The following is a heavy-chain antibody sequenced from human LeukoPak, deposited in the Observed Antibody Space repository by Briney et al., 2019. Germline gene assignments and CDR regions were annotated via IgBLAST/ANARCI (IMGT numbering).Heavy chain of an antibody. CDR3: ATGRISLIL. Sequence: PGGSLRLSCAASGITFSSYWMTWVRQAPGKGLEWVANIKQDGSATYYVDSVKGRFTISRDNAKNSLYLQLNSLRADDTAVYYYATGRISLILGGQGTLVTVSS. J-gene: IGHJ4*02. CDR2: IKQDGSAT. V-gene: IGHV3-7*01. D-gene: IGHD3-22*01. CDR1: GITFSSYW.